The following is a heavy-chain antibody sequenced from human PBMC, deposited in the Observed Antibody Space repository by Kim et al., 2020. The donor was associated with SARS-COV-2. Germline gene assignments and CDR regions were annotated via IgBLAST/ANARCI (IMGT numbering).Heavy chain of an antibody. V-gene: IGHV5-51*01. CDR2: IYPGDSDT. CDR1: GYSFTSYW. J-gene: IGHJ6*02. CDR3: ARPPQGQNYYYGMDV. Sequence: GESLKISCKGSGYSFTSYWIGWVRQMPGKGLEWMGIIYPGDSDTRYSPSFQGQVTISADKSISTAYLQWSSLKASDTAMYYCARPPQGQNYYYGMDVWGQGTTVTVSS.